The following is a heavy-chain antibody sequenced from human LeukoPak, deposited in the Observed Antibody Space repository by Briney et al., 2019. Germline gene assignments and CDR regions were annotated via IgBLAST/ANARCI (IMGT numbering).Heavy chain of an antibody. D-gene: IGHD4-17*01. V-gene: IGHV4-31*03. CDR3: AGSYGDFHNWFDP. J-gene: IGHJ5*02. CDR2: IYYSGST. CDR1: GGSISSGGYY. Sequence: SETLSLTCTVSGGSISSGGYYWSWIRQHPGTGLEWIGYIYYSGSTYYNPSLKIRVTISVDTSKNQFSLKLSSVTAAGTAVYYCAGSYGDFHNWFDPWGQGTLVTVSS.